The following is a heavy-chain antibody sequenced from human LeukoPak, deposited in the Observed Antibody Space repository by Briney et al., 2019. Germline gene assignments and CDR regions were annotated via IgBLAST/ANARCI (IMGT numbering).Heavy chain of an antibody. J-gene: IGHJ4*02. Sequence: GGSLRLSCAASGFTFSNYAMHWVRQAPGKGLEYVSAISSNGGSTYYANSVKGRFTISRVNSKNTLYLQMGSLRAEDMAVYYCARDLRLKELAYCGGDCLDYWGQGTLVTVSS. CDR2: ISSNGGST. CDR3: ARDLRLKELAYCGGDCLDY. D-gene: IGHD2-21*02. CDR1: GFTFSNYA. V-gene: IGHV3-64*01.